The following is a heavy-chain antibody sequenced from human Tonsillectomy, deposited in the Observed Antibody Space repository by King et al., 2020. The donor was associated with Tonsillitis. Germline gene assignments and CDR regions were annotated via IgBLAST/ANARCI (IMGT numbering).Heavy chain of an antibody. J-gene: IGHJ4*02. D-gene: IGHD1-26*01. V-gene: IGHV1-3*01. Sequence: QVQLVQSGAEMKKPGASVKVSCKTSGHTFTNYAVHWVRQAPGQRLEWMGWINAGNYNTRYSQKFQGRVTITWDTSATTAYMELSSLRSEDTAVYYCARDGGLNSGSYSTLAYWGQGTLVTVSS. CDR1: GHTFTNYA. CDR2: INAGNYNT. CDR3: ARDGGLNSGSYSTLAY.